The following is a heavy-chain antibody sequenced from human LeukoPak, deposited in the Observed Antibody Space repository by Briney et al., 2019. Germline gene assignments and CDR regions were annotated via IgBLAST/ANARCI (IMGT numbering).Heavy chain of an antibody. Sequence: GRSLRLSCAASGFTFSSYAMSWVRQAPAQGLQWVSGISDVGGTFYADSVKGRFTISRDNSKNTLYLQMNSLRAEDTAIYYCAKDHCSTTRCIAGFDFWGQGTLVTVSS. V-gene: IGHV3-23*01. CDR2: ISDVGGT. J-gene: IGHJ4*02. CDR1: GFTFSSYA. CDR3: AKDHCSTTRCIAGFDF. D-gene: IGHD2-2*01.